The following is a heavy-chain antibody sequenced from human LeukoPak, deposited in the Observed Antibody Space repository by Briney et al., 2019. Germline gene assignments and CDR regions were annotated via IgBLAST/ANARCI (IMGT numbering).Heavy chain of an antibody. CDR3: ARGLFGGPETGHYYYGMDV. CDR1: GGSISSYY. Sequence: KPSETLSLTCTVSGGSISSYYWSWIRQPPGKGLEWIGYIYYSGSTNYNPSLKSRVTMSVDTSKNQFSLKLSSVTAADTAVYYCARGLFGGPETGHYYYGMDVWGQGTTVTVSS. D-gene: IGHD3-10*01. V-gene: IGHV4-59*12. J-gene: IGHJ6*02. CDR2: IYYSGST.